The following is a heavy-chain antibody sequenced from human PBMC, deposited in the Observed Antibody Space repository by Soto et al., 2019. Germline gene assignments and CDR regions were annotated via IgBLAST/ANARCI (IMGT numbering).Heavy chain of an antibody. CDR2: ISYDGRNK. CDR1: GFPFSFYG. D-gene: IGHD6-6*01. J-gene: IGHJ3*01. CDR3: AKDLGSPSAFDV. V-gene: IGHV3-30*18. Sequence: GSPRLFCSASGFPFSFYGMELGRPAPGKGLEWVAVISYDGRNKYYADSVKGRFTISRDNSKKTVSLEMNSLRVEDAALYYCAKDLGSPSAFDVWGQGTVVTVSS.